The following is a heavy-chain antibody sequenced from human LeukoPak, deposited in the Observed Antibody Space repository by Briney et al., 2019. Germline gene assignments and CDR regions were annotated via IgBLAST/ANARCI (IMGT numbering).Heavy chain of an antibody. CDR3: AKDTYSSGWYSYYFDY. V-gene: IGHV3-23*01. CDR1: GFAFSSYA. CDR2: ISGSGGST. J-gene: IGHJ4*02. D-gene: IGHD6-19*01. Sequence: GGSLRLSCAASGFAFSSYAMSWVRQAPGKGLEWVSAISGSGGSTYYADSVKGRFTISRDNSKNTLYLQMNSLRAEDTAVYYCAKDTYSSGWYSYYFDYWGQGTLVTVSS.